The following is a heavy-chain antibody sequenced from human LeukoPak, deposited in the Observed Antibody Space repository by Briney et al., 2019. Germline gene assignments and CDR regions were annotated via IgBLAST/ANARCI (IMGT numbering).Heavy chain of an antibody. CDR1: GGSISSYY. CDR2: IYYSGST. V-gene: IGHV4-59*12. CDR3: ARRRITIVRGVSYYMDV. J-gene: IGHJ6*03. D-gene: IGHD3-10*01. Sequence: PSETLSLTCTVSGGSISSYYWSWIRQPPGKGLEWIGYIYYSGSTNYNPSLKSRVTISVDTSKNQFSLKLTFVTAADTAIYYCARRRITIVRGVSYYMDVWGKGTTVTISS.